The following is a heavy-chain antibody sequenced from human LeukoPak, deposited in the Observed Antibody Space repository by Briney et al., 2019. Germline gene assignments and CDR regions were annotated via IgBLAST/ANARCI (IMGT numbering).Heavy chain of an antibody. CDR1: GFTFSSYA. J-gene: IGHJ6*03. V-gene: IGHV3-23*01. Sequence: GGSLRLSCAASGFTFSSYAMSWVRQAPGKGLEWVSAISGGSADYADSVKGRFSISIDNSKNTLYLQMNSLRAEDTAVYYCAKDRSSRYDFWSGSFSHYYYYMDVWGKGTAVTVSS. D-gene: IGHD3-3*01. CDR3: AKDRSSRYDFWSGSFSHYYYYMDV. CDR2: ISGGSA.